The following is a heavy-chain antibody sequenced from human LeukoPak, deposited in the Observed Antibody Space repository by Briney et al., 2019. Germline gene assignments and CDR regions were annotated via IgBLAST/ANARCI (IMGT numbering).Heavy chain of an antibody. CDR1: GFTFSSYA. V-gene: IGHV3-23*01. CDR2: ISGSGGST. CDR3: AKTTYYDYVWGSYRYLGYPDY. D-gene: IGHD3-16*02. J-gene: IGHJ4*02. Sequence: GGSLRLSCAASGFTFSSYAMSWVRHAPGKGLEWVSAISGSGGSTYYADSMKSRFTISRDNSKNTLYLQMNSLRAEDTAVYYCAKTTYYDYVWGSYRYLGYPDYWGQGTLVTVSS.